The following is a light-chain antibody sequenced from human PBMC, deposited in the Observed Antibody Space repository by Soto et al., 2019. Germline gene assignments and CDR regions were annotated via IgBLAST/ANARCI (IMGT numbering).Light chain of an antibody. Sequence: DIQMTQSPSTLSASVGDRVTITCRASQDIHIWLAWYQQKPGKAPRVLIHDASDLESGVPSRFSGSGSGTEFTLSISSRQPDDSASYYCQQYNSYPYTFGQGTKLEIK. CDR2: DAS. J-gene: IGKJ2*01. CDR3: QQYNSYPYT. V-gene: IGKV1-5*01. CDR1: QDIHIW.